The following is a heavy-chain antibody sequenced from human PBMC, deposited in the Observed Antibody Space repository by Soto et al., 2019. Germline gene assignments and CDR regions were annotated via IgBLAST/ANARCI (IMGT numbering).Heavy chain of an antibody. CDR1: GGTFSSYA. D-gene: IGHD6-6*01. CDR2: VIPIFGTA. V-gene: IGHV1-69*12. CDR3: AGVGAARRPCFAP. Sequence: QVQLVQSGAEVKKPGSSVKVSCKASGGTFSSYAISWVRQAPGQGLEWMGGVIPIFGTANYAQKFQGRVTITADEPTGTGYMGLRSLRSEDTAVYYGAGVGAARRPCFAPWGQGTLVTVP. J-gene: IGHJ5*02.